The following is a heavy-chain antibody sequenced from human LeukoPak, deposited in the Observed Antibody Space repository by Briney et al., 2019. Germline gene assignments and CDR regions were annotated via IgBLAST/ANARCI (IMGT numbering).Heavy chain of an antibody. D-gene: IGHD3-16*02. V-gene: IGHV4-38-2*02. Sequence: SETLSLTCAVSGYSISSGYYWGWIRQPPGKGLEWIGNIYHSGSTYYNPSLKSRVTISVDTSKNQFSLKLSSVTAADTAVYYCARERDYVWGSYRPKVDYWGQGTLVTVSS. J-gene: IGHJ4*02. CDR2: IYHSGST. CDR3: ARERDYVWGSYRPKVDY. CDR1: GYSISSGYY.